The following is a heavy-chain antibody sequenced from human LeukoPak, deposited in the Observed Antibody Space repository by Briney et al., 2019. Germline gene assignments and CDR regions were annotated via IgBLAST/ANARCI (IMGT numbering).Heavy chain of an antibody. CDR2: IYYSGST. Sequence: PSETLSLTRTVSGGSISSSSYYWSWIRQPPGKGLEWIGSIYYSGSTYYNPSLKSRVTISVDTPKNQFSLKLSSVTAADTAVYYCARQGYGGNYDFDYWGQGTLVTVSS. V-gene: IGHV4-39*01. J-gene: IGHJ4*02. CDR1: GGSISSSSYY. CDR3: ARQGYGGNYDFDY. D-gene: IGHD4-23*01.